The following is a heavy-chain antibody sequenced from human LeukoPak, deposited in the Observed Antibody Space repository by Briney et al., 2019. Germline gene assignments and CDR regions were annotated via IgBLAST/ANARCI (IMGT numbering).Heavy chain of an antibody. J-gene: IGHJ4*02. CDR2: IKEDGSEK. Sequence: GGSLRLSCAASGFTFRNYWMNWVRQAPGKGLQWVATIKEDGSEKYYLDSVKGRFTISRDNSKNSLYLQMNSLRTEDTALYYCAKGNGYSSSWSLGYWGQGTLVTVSS. D-gene: IGHD6-13*01. V-gene: IGHV3-7*03. CDR3: AKGNGYSSSWSLGY. CDR1: GFTFRNYW.